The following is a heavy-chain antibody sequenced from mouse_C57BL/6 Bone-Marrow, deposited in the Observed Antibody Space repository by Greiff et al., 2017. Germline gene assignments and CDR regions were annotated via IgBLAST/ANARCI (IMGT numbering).Heavy chain of an antibody. D-gene: IGHD1-1*01. CDR1: GYAFTNYL. CDR3: ARDYYGSSYPFAY. Sequence: QVQLQQSGAELVRPGTSVKVSCKASGYAFTNYLIEWVKQRPGQGLEWIGVINPGSGGTNYNEKFQGKATLTADKSSSTAYMQLSSLTSEDSAVYFCARDYYGSSYPFAYWGQGTLVTVSA. V-gene: IGHV1-54*01. CDR2: INPGSGGT. J-gene: IGHJ3*01.